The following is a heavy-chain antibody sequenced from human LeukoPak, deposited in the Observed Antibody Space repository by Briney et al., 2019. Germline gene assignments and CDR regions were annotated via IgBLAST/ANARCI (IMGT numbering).Heavy chain of an antibody. CDR1: GGSISSSSYY. J-gene: IGHJ4*02. D-gene: IGHD1-26*01. CDR2: IYYSGST. V-gene: IGHV4-39*01. CDR3: ARHYPSEV. Sequence: PSETLSLTCTVSGGSISSSSYYWGWIRQPPGKGLEWIGSIYYSGSTYYNPSLKSRVTISVDTSKNQFSLKLSSVTAADTAVYYCARHYPSEVWGQGTMVTVSS.